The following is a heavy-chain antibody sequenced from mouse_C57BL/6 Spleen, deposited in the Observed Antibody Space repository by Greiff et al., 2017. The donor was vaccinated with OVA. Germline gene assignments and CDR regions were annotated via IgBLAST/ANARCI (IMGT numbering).Heavy chain of an antibody. V-gene: IGHV5-6*01. Sequence: EVKLVESGGDLVKPGGSLKLSCAASGFTFSSYGMSWVRQTPDKRLEWVATISSGGSYTYYPDSVKGRFTISRDNAKNTLYLQMSSLKSEDTAMYYCARHGGGYDHPWGQGTTLTVSS. CDR2: ISSGGSYT. D-gene: IGHD2-3*01. J-gene: IGHJ2*01. CDR1: GFTFSSYG. CDR3: ARHGGGYDHP.